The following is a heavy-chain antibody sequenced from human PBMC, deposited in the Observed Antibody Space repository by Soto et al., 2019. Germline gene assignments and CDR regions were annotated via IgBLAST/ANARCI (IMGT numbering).Heavy chain of an antibody. Sequence: PGGSLRLSCAASGFTFSSYAMHWVRQAPGKGLEYVSAISSNGGSTYYADSVKGRFTISRDNSKNTLYLQMSSLRAEDTAVYYCVKPIASIVVVPAALDYWGQGTLVTVSS. CDR2: ISSNGGST. D-gene: IGHD2-2*01. V-gene: IGHV3-64D*06. CDR1: GFTFSSYA. J-gene: IGHJ4*02. CDR3: VKPIASIVVVPAALDY.